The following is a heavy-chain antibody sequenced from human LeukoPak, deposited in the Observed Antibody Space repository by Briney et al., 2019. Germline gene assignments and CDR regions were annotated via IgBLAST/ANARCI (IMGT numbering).Heavy chain of an antibody. J-gene: IGHJ4*02. V-gene: IGHV3-23*01. D-gene: IGHD2-15*01. CDR1: GFTFSTYA. CDR2: ISGSGGST. Sequence: GGSLRLSCAASGFTFSTYAMSWVRQAPGKGLEWVSAISGSGGSTYYADSVKGRFTISRDNSKNTLYLQMNSLRAEDTAVYYCAKGRRYCSGGSCYSGYYFDYWGQGTLVTVSS. CDR3: AKGRRYCSGGSCYSGYYFDY.